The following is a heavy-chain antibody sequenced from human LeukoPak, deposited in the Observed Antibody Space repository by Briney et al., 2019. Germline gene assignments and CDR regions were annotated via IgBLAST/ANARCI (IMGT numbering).Heavy chain of an antibody. V-gene: IGHV4-59*08. J-gene: IGHJ4*02. D-gene: IGHD3-10*01. CDR1: GDSIIGYY. Sequence: TSKTLSLTCSVSGDSIIGYYWGWIRQPPGKGLEWIGYIYYSGSTNYNPSLKSRVTISVDTSKNQFSLKLSSVTAADTAVYYCASGVRGVIIGQTDYWGQGTLVTVSS. CDR2: IYYSGST. CDR3: ASGVRGVIIGQTDY.